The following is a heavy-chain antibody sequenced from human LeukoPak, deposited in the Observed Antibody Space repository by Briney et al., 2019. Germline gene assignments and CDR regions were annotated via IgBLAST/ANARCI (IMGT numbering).Heavy chain of an antibody. J-gene: IGHJ4*02. CDR2: VKSDGSTT. V-gene: IGHV3-74*01. CDR1: GFTFSNYW. D-gene: IGHD3-10*01. Sequence: GGSLRLSRAASGFTFSNYWMHWVRQAPGKGLVWVSRVKSDGSTTTYADSVKGRLTISRDNAKNSLYLQMNSLRAEDTAVYYCARSLISRGSGSYSSDYWGQGTLVTVSS. CDR3: ARSLISRGSGSYSSDY.